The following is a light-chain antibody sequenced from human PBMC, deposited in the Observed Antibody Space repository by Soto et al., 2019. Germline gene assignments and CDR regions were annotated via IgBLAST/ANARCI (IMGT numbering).Light chain of an antibody. Sequence: EIVMTQSPASLSVSPGERATLSCRASQSVSTNLACYQQKPGQAPRLLIYGESTRATGVPVGFSGSGSGTEFTLTLSSLQSEDVALYYCQQYNNWPPSTFGQGTKVEI. J-gene: IGKJ1*01. CDR2: GES. CDR3: QQYNNWPPST. CDR1: QSVSTN. V-gene: IGKV3-15*01.